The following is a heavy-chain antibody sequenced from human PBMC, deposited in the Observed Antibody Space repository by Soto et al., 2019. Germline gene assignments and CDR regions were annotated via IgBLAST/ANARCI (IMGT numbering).Heavy chain of an antibody. D-gene: IGHD3-22*01. Sequence: QVTLKESGPVLVKPTETLTLTCTVSGFSLSNARMGVSWIRQPPGKALEWLAHIFSNDEKSYSTSLKSRLTNSKGHPKRQVVLNLTHMDPWDTAQYFWARVSPPRYDSSGYYRTSYYYYGMDVWGQGTTVTVSS. J-gene: IGHJ6*02. CDR2: IFSNDEK. CDR3: ARVSPPRYDSSGYYRTSYYYYGMDV. CDR1: GFSLSNARMG. V-gene: IGHV2-26*01.